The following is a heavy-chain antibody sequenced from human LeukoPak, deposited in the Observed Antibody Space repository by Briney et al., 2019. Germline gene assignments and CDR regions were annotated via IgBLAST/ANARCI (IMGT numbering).Heavy chain of an antibody. CDR2: FDREDGET. J-gene: IGHJ5*02. D-gene: IGHD6-13*01. CDR1: GYTLTELS. Sequence: ASVKVSCKVSGYTLTELSMHWVRQAPGKGLEWMGGFDREDGETIYAQKFQGRVTMTEDTSTDTAYMELSSLRSEDTAVYYCATGVSAAGTGWFDPWGQGTLVTVSS. CDR3: ATGVSAAGTGWFDP. V-gene: IGHV1-24*01.